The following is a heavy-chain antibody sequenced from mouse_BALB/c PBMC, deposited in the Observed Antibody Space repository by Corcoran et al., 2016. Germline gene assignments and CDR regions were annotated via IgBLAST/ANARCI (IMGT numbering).Heavy chain of an antibody. CDR1: GYSFTSYY. V-gene: IGHV1-66*01. Sequence: QVQLQQSGPELVKPGASVKISCKASGYSFTSYYIHWVKQRPGKGLEWIGWIFPGSGNTKYNEKFKGKATLTADTSSSTAYMQLSSLTSEDSAVYFCARWSSYGSSYDYFDVWGAGTTVTVSS. CDR2: IFPGSGNT. D-gene: IGHD1-1*01. CDR3: ARWSSYGSSYDYFDV. J-gene: IGHJ1*01.